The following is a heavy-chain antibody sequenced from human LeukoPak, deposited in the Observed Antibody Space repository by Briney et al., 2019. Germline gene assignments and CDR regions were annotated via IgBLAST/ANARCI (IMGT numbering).Heavy chain of an antibody. CDR1: GFTFTSSA. V-gene: IGHV1-58*01. J-gene: IGHJ6*02. Sequence: GASVKVSCKASGFTFTSSAVQWVRQARGQRLEWIGWIVVGSGNTNYAQKFQERVTITRDMSTSTAYMELSSLRAEDTAVYYCARGPFLYGSGSYGFAYYYGMDVWGQGTTVTVSS. D-gene: IGHD3-10*01. CDR3: ARGPFLYGSGSYGFAYYYGMDV. CDR2: IVVGSGNT.